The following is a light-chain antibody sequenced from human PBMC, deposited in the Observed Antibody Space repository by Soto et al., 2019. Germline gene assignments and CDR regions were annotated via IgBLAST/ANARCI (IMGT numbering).Light chain of an antibody. CDR1: SSNIGAGYD. J-gene: IGLJ1*01. CDR2: GNS. V-gene: IGLV1-40*01. Sequence: QSVLTQPPSVSGAPGQRVTISCTGSSSNIGAGYDVHWYQQLPGTAPKLLIYGNSNRPSGVPDRFSGSKSGTSDSLAITGLQAEDEADYYGQSYDSSLSGYVFGTGTKVTVL. CDR3: QSYDSSLSGYV.